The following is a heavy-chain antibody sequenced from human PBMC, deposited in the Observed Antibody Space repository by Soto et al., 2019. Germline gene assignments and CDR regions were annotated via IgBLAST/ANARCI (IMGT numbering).Heavy chain of an antibody. V-gene: IGHV4-59*01. CDR2: IYYRGST. CDR3: ARQDRRRWFDP. Sequence: SETLSLTCTVSGGSISSYYWSWIRQPPGKGLEWIGYIYYRGSTNYNPSLKSRVTISVDTSKNQFSLTLSSVTAADTAVYHCARQDRRRWFDPWGQGTLVTVSS. J-gene: IGHJ5*02. CDR1: GGSISSYY.